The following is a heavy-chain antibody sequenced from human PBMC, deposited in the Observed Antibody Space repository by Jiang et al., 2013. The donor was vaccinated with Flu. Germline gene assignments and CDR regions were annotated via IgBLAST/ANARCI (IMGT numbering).Heavy chain of an antibody. D-gene: IGHD6-6*01. J-gene: IGHJ6*02. CDR3: ARRQNIAAHPYYYYYGMDV. V-gene: IGHV5-51*01. CDR2: IYPGDSDT. CDR1: GYSFTSYW. Sequence: PGESLKISCKGSGYSFTSYWIGWVRQMPGKGLEWMGIIYPGDSDTRYSPSFQGQVTISADKSISTAYLQWSSLKASDTAMYYCARRQNIAAHPYYYYYGMDVWGQGTTVTVSS.